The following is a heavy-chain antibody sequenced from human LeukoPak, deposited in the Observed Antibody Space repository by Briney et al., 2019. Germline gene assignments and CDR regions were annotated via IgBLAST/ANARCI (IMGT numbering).Heavy chain of an antibody. J-gene: IGHJ4*02. CDR2: IWYDGSKK. V-gene: IGHV3-33*01. Sequence: GTSLRLSCAGSGFSFSSYGMHWVRQAPGKGLEWVAVIWYDGSKKYYADSVRGRFTISKDNSKNTLYLQMNSLRVEDTAVYYCAREDGDTAIMLYWGQGTLVTVSS. CDR3: AREDGDTAIMLY. CDR1: GFSFSSYG. D-gene: IGHD4-17*01.